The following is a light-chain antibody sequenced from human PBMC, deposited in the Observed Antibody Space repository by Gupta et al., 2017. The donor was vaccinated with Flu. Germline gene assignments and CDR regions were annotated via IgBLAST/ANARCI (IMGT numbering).Light chain of an antibody. Sequence: PSSLAASVGDRVTITCRASQNIINFLNWYQQKPGKAPQLLIYAASTLHYGVPSRFSGSGSGTNFTLTISSLQPEDFAVYCCQHRDLTPWTFGQGTK. CDR1: QNIINF. CDR2: AAS. J-gene: IGKJ2*01. V-gene: IGKV1-39*01. CDR3: QHRDLTPWT.